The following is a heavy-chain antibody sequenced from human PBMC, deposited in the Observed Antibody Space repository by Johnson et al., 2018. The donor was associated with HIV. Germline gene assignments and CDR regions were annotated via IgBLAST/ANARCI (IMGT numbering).Heavy chain of an antibody. V-gene: IGHV3-11*04. CDR3: AREAPQPSDAYDI. CDR2: ISAFGLTM. J-gene: IGHJ3*02. CDR1: GLTFSDYY. Sequence: QVQLVESGGGLVKPGGSLIVSCEASGLTFSDYYMSWIRQAPGKGLEWVSYISAFGLTMSYADSVKGRFTISRDNDKNSLFMEMNSLTAEDTAVYYCAREAPQPSDAYDIWGQGTMVTVSS. D-gene: IGHD5-18*01.